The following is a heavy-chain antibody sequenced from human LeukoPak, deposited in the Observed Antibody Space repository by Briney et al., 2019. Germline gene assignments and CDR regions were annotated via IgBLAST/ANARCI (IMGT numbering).Heavy chain of an antibody. J-gene: IGHJ4*02. Sequence: GGSLRLSCAASGFTFDDYAMHWVRQAPGKGLEWVSGISWNSGNRGYADSVKGRFTISRDNAKNSLYLQLNSLRAEDTAVYYCARDGGGDYDILTGSIDYWGQGTLVTVSS. CDR1: GFTFDDYA. CDR2: ISWNSGNR. CDR3: ARDGGGDYDILTGSIDY. D-gene: IGHD3-9*01. V-gene: IGHV3-9*01.